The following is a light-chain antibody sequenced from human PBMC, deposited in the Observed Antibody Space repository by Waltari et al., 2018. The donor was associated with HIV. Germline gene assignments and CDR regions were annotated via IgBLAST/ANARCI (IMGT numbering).Light chain of an antibody. V-gene: IGKV3-15*01. J-gene: IGKJ4*01. CDR1: QSVSTN. CDR2: GAS. Sequence: EIVMTQSPATLSVSPGERATLSCSASQSVSTNLAWYQQKPGQAPRLLIYGASTRATGLPARFSGSGSGTEFSLTISSLQSEDFAVYYCQQYNNWPPNTFGGGTKVEIK. CDR3: QQYNNWPPNT.